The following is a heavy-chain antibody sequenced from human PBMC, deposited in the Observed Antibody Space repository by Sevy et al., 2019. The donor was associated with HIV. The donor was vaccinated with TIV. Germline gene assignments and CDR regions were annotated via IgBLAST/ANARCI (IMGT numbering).Heavy chain of an antibody. D-gene: IGHD3-22*01. Sequence: GGSLRLSCAASGFTFSSYSMNWVRQAPGKGLEWVSYISSSSSTIYYADSVKGRFTISRDNAKNSLYLQMNSLRDEDTAVYYCARGRITMTYGDAFDIWGQGTMVTV. CDR3: ARGRITMTYGDAFDI. J-gene: IGHJ3*02. V-gene: IGHV3-48*02. CDR2: ISSSSSTI. CDR1: GFTFSSYS.